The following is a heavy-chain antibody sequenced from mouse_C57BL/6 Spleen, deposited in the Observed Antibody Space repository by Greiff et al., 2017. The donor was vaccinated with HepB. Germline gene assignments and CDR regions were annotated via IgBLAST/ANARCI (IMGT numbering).Heavy chain of an antibody. CDR1: GFTFSSYG. J-gene: IGHJ2*01. CDR3: AREGALLRSTLYYFDY. Sequence: DVKLVESGGDLVKPGGSLKLSCAASGFTFSSYGMSWVRQTPDKRLEWVATISSGGSYTYYPDSVKGRFTISRDNAKNTLYLQMSSLKSEDTAMYYCAREGALLRSTLYYFDYWGQGTTLTVSS. CDR2: ISSGGSYT. D-gene: IGHD1-1*01. V-gene: IGHV5-6*02.